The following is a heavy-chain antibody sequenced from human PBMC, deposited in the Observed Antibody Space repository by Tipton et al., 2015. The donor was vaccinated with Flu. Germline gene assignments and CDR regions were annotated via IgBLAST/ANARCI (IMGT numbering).Heavy chain of an antibody. CDR3: ARDSAYYYDSSGYFYYFDY. CDR1: GFTFSSYA. V-gene: IGHV3-30-3*01. D-gene: IGHD3-22*01. Sequence: SLRLSCAASGFTFSSYAMHWVRQAPGKGLEWVAVISYDGSNKYYADSVKGRFTISRDNSRNTLYLQMNSLRAEDTAVYYCARDSAYYYDSSGYFYYFDYWGQGTLVTVSS. CDR2: ISYDGSNK. J-gene: IGHJ4*02.